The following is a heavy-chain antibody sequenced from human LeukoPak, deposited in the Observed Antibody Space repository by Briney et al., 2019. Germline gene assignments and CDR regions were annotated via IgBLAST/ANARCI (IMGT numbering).Heavy chain of an antibody. J-gene: IGHJ6*02. CDR1: GFTVSSYG. V-gene: IGHV3-33*01. CDR3: ARETYLRSSYGMDV. D-gene: IGHD4-17*01. Sequence: GRTLRLYCAASGFTVSSYGMHWVRKAPGKGLERVAVIWYEGNNKYYADNVKGRFTISRDNYKNTLYLQMNSLRAEDTAVYYCARETYLRSSYGMDVWGLGTTVTVSS. CDR2: IWYEGNNK.